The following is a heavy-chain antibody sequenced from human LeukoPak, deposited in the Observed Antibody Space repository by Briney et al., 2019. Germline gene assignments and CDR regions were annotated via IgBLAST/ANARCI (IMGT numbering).Heavy chain of an antibody. V-gene: IGHV4-39*07. CDR3: ARDPCGGDCYSAFDY. CDR2: IYYSGST. CDR1: GGSIRRSTYY. J-gene: IGHJ4*02. D-gene: IGHD2-21*02. Sequence: PSETLSLTCTVSGGSIRRSTYYWGWIRQPPGKGLEWIGSIYYSGSTYYNPSLKSRVIISVDTSKNQFSLRLNSVTAADTAVYYCARDPCGGDCYSAFDYWGQGTLVTVSS.